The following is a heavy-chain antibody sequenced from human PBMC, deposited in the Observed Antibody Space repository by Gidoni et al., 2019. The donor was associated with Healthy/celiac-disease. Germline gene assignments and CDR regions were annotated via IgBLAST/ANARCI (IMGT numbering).Heavy chain of an antibody. D-gene: IGHD2-2*01. CDR2: IRSKAYGGTT. Sequence: EVQLVESGGGLVKPGRSLRRSCTASGFTCGDDAMSWFRQAPGKGLEWVGFIRSKAYGGTTEYAASVKGRFTISRDDSKSIAYLQMNSLKTEDTAVYYCTRVRDCSSTSCYHEDYYYVMDVWFQGTTVTVSS. CDR1: GFTCGDDA. V-gene: IGHV3-49*05. J-gene: IGHJ6*02. CDR3: TRVRDCSSTSCYHEDYYYVMDV.